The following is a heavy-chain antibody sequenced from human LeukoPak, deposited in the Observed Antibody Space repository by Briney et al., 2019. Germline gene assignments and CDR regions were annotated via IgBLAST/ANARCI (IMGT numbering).Heavy chain of an antibody. CDR1: GGTFRSYA. CDR3: ARVGGYCSSTSCYEGRNYYYGMDV. Sequence: SVEVSCKASGGTFRSYAISWVRQAPGQGLEWMGGIIPIFGTANYAQKFQGRVTITADESTSTAYMELSSLRSEDTAAYYCARVGGYCSSTSCYEGRNYYYGMDVWGKGTTVTVSS. D-gene: IGHD2-2*01. V-gene: IGHV1-69*01. CDR2: IIPIFGTA. J-gene: IGHJ6*04.